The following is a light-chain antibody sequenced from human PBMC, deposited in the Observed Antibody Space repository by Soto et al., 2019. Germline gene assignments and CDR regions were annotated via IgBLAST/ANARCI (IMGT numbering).Light chain of an antibody. V-gene: IGLV2-14*03. CDR3: SSYTSSYTYG. Sequence: QSVLTQPASVSGSPGQSVTISCAGTSSDVGGYNFVSWYQQHPGKAPQLMIYDVSSRPSGVSNRFSGSKSGNTASLTISGLQAEDGADYYCSSYTSSYTYGFGTGTKVTVL. J-gene: IGLJ1*01. CDR1: SSDVGGYNF. CDR2: DVS.